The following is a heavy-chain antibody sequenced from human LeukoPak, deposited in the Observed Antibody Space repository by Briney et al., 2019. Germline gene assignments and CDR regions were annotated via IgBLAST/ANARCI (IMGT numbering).Heavy chain of an antibody. Sequence: GGSLRLSCAASGFTFSSYAMHWVRQAPGKGLEWVAVISYDGSNKYYADSVKGRFTISRDNSKNTLYLQMNSLRAEDTAVYYCAREYEAAALDYWGQGTLVTVSP. J-gene: IGHJ4*02. D-gene: IGHD6-13*01. CDR3: AREYEAAALDY. CDR1: GFTFSSYA. V-gene: IGHV3-30*04. CDR2: ISYDGSNK.